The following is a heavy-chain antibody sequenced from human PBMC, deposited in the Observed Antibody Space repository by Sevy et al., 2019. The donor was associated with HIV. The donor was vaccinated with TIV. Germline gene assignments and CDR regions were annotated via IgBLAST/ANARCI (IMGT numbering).Heavy chain of an antibody. CDR3: ARDLPSAVTDPFYYYGLAV. V-gene: IGHV3-30*04. CDR2: IPSDGTKE. D-gene: IGHD2-21*02. Sequence: GGSLRLSCAASGFTFSIYVIHWVRQAPGKGLEWVAVIPSDGTKEYYADSVKGRFTISRDNSKNTMYLQMNSLRVEDTAVYYCARDLPSAVTDPFYYYGLAVWGQGTTVTVSS. J-gene: IGHJ6*02. CDR1: GFTFSIYV.